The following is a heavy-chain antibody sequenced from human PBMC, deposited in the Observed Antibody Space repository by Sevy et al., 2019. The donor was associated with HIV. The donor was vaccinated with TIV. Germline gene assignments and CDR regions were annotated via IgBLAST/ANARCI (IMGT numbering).Heavy chain of an antibody. CDR1: GFTFSSFA. CDR2: INGRGGSA. Sequence: GGSLRLSCAASGFTFSSFAMSWVRHIPGKGLEWVSTINGRGGSAYYADSVKGRFTLSRDNSNNTVFLQMNRLRDEETAVIYWASPIPRIAHSRPAFLDYWGKGTLVTVSS. D-gene: IGHD3-3*01. J-gene: IGHJ4*02. V-gene: IGHV3-23*01. CDR3: ASPIPRIAHSRPAFLDY.